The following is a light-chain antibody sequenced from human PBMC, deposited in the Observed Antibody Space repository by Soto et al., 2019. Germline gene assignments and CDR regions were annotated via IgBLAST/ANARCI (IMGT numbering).Light chain of an antibody. CDR2: KGT. Sequence: QSALAQPASVSGSPGQSITISCTGTSDDVGAYNSVSWYQQLPHKAPQVILYKGTQRPSEVSSRFSGSTSGNAASLTISGLQADDEADYFCCSSAPESTYVFGTGAKVTVL. CDR1: SDDVGAYNS. CDR3: CSSAPESTYV. J-gene: IGLJ1*01. V-gene: IGLV2-23*01.